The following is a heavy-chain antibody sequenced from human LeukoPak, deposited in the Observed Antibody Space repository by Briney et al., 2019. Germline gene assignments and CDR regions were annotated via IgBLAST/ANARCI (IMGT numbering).Heavy chain of an antibody. CDR3: ARAVMVSLGYECRGYSQD. CDR2: ISSSSTYT. CDR1: GFTFSDSY. Sequence: PGGSLRLSCAASGFTFSDSYMSWIRQAPGKGLERVSYISSSSTYTDYAGSVKGRFTISRDNARNSLYLPMNSLRDEDTAVYYCARAVMVSLGYECRGYSQDWGQGSLVTVSS. J-gene: IGHJ4*02. V-gene: IGHV3-11*06. D-gene: IGHD3-22*01.